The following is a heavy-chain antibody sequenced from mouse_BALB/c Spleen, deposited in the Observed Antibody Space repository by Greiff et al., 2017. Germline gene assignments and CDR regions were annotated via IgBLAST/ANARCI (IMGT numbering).Heavy chain of an antibody. CDR3: ARGNYYGSSFFDY. CDR2: IDPANGNT. D-gene: IGHD1-1*01. CDR1: GFNIKDTY. V-gene: IGHV14-3*02. Sequence: EVKLMESGAELVKPGASVKLSCTASGFNIKDTYMHWVKQRPEQGLEWIGRIDPANGNTKYDPKFQGKATITADTSSNTAYLQLSSLTSEDTAVYYCARGNYYGSSFFDYWGQGTTLTVSS. J-gene: IGHJ2*01.